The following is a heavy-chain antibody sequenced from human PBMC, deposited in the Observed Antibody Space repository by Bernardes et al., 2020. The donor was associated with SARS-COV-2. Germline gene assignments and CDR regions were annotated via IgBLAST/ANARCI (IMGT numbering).Heavy chain of an antibody. D-gene: IGHD2-2*01. Sequence: TLSLTCTVSGGSISSSSYYWGWIRQPPGKGLEWIGSIYYSGSTYYNPSLKSRVTISVDTSKNQFSLKLSSVTAADTAVYYCAGGLGYCSSTSCRSYYYGMDVWGQGTTVTVSS. CDR1: GGSISSSSYY. CDR2: IYYSGST. V-gene: IGHV4-39*01. CDR3: AGGLGYCSSTSCRSYYYGMDV. J-gene: IGHJ6*02.